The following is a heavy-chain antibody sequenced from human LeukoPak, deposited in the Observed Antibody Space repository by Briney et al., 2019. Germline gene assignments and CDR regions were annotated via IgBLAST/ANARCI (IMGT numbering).Heavy chain of an antibody. CDR2: IYYSGST. CDR3: ARGGGQPNSKPYYDFWQMDV. D-gene: IGHD3-3*01. V-gene: IGHV4-59*01. Sequence: PSETLSLTCTVSGGSITSYYWSWIRQPPGKGLEWIGYIYYSGSTNYNPSLKSRVTISVDTSKNQFSLKLSSVTAADTAVYYCARGGGQPNSKPYYDFWQMDVWGKGTTVTVSS. CDR1: GGSITSYY. J-gene: IGHJ6*04.